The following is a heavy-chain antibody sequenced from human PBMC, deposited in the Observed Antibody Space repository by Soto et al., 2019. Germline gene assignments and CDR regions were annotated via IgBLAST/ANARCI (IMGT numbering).Heavy chain of an antibody. CDR2: IYPGDSDT. J-gene: IGHJ4*01. CDR3: ARGDSSDYYTAAPADY. V-gene: IGHV5-51*01. D-gene: IGHD3-22*01. CDR1: GYSFINYW. Sequence: GESLKISCSVSGYSFINYWIGWVRQMPGKGLEWMGIIYPGDSDTRYSPSFQGQVTISADKSISPAYLQWRSLKASDTAIYFFARGDSSDYYTAAPADYWGQGTLVTVSS.